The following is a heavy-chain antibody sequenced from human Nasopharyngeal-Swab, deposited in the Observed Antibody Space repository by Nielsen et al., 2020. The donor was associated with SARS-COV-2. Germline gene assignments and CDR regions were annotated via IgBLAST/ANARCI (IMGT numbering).Heavy chain of an antibody. CDR2: ISAYNGNT. J-gene: IGHJ4*02. Sequence: ASVKVSCKASGYTFTSYGISWVRQAPGQGLEWMGWISAYNGNTNYAQKLQGRVTMTTDTSTSTAYMELRSLRSNDTAVYYCARDGYCSGGSCSTSYWGQGTLVTVSS. CDR3: ARDGYCSGGSCSTSY. D-gene: IGHD2-15*01. CDR1: GYTFTSYG. V-gene: IGHV1-18*01.